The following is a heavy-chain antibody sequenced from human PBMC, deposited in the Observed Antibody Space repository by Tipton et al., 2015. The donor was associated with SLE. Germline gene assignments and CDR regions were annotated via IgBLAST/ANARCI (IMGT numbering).Heavy chain of an antibody. CDR2: IYYSGST. J-gene: IGHJ4*02. Sequence: TLSLTCTVSGDSISNSYWSWTRQPPGKGLEWIGHIYYSGSTNYNPSLKSRVTISVDTSKNQFSLKLNSVTAADTAVYYCARHSDLGNYYSALHYWGQGILVTVPS. CDR1: GDSISNSY. CDR3: ARHSDLGNYYSALHY. V-gene: IGHV4-59*08. D-gene: IGHD3-10*01.